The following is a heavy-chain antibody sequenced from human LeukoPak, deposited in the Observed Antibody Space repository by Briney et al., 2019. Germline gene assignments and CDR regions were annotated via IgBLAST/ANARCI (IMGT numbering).Heavy chain of an antibody. CDR3: ARSGYDILTGFDY. Sequence: PGGSLRLSCAASGFTVSRNYMSWVRQAPGKGLKWVSVIYSGGTTYYADSVKGRFTISRHNSKNALYLQMNSLRVEDTAVYYCARSGYDILTGFDYWGQGTLVTVSS. D-gene: IGHD3-9*01. J-gene: IGHJ4*02. CDR2: IYSGGTT. CDR1: GFTVSRNY. V-gene: IGHV3-53*04.